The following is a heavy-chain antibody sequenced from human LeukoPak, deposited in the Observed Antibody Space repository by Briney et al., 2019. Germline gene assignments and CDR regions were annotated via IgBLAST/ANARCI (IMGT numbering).Heavy chain of an antibody. Sequence: PGGSLRLSCAASGFTFSSYEMNWVRQAPGKGLEWVSYISSSGSTIYYADSVKGRFTISRDNAKNSLYLQMNSLRAEDTAVYYCARGGDIVVVPAVHFDYWGPGTLVTVSS. V-gene: IGHV3-48*03. CDR2: ISSSGSTI. CDR1: GFTFSSYE. D-gene: IGHD2-2*01. CDR3: ARGGDIVVVPAVHFDY. J-gene: IGHJ4*02.